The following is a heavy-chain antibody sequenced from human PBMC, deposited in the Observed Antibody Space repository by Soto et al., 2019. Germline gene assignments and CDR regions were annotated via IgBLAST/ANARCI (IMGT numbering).Heavy chain of an antibody. CDR1: GGSFSCYY. Sequence: PSETLSLTCAVYGGSFSCYYWSWIRQPPGKGLEWIGEINHSGSTNYNPSLKSRVTISVDTSKNQFSLKLSPVTAADTAVYYCASSRVATINFDYWGQGTLVTVSS. V-gene: IGHV4-34*01. CDR3: ASSRVATINFDY. J-gene: IGHJ4*02. CDR2: INHSGST. D-gene: IGHD5-12*01.